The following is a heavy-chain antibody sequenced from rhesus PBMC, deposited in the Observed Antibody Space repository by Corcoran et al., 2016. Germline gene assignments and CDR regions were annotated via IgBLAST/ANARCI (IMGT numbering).Heavy chain of an antibody. J-gene: IGHJ6*01. CDR1: GYSFPSYC. Sequence: EVTLVQSGAEVHRHGESMKTSCTHFGYSFPSYCTSWVRQMPGKGLEWMGAIDPSDSDARSNPYFQGQVTIAADKSISTAYLQGSRLKASDTATYYCATFGLDSWGQGVVVTVSS. CDR2: IDPSDSDA. V-gene: IGHV5-20*01. CDR3: ATFGLDS.